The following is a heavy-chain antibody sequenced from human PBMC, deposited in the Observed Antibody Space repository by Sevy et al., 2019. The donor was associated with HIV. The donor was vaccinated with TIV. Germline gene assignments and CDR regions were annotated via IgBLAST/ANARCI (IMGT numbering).Heavy chain of an antibody. CDR1: GFTFSSYG. V-gene: IGHV3-30*02. CDR2: IRYDGSNK. D-gene: IGHD6-13*01. CDR3: AKEANAAAGYFDY. J-gene: IGHJ4*02. Sequence: GRSLRLSCAASGFTFSSYGMHWVRQAPGKGLEWVAFIRYDGSNKYYADSVKGRFTISRDNSKNTLYLQMNSLRAEDTAVYYCAKEANAAAGYFDYWGQGTLVTVSS.